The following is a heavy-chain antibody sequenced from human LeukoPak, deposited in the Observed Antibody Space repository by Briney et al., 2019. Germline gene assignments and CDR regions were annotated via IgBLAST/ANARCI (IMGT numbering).Heavy chain of an antibody. J-gene: IGHJ4*02. CDR1: GFTFSSYG. Sequence: GGSLRLSCAASGFTFSSYGMHWVRQAPGKGRVWVSRINSDGSSTSYADSVKGRFTISRDNAKNTLYLQMNSLRAEDTAVYYCARSPPYNWNYGNYFDYWGQGTLVTVSS. CDR3: ARSPPYNWNYGNYFDY. CDR2: INSDGSST. V-gene: IGHV3-74*01. D-gene: IGHD1-7*01.